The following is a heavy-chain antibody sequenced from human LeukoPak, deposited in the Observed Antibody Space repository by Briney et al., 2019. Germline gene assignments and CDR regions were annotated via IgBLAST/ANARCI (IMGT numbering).Heavy chain of an antibody. V-gene: IGHV1-2*02. CDR1: GYTFTGYY. J-gene: IGHJ5*02. CDR2: INPNNGGT. Sequence: RASVKVSCKASGYTFTGYYIHWVRQAPGQGLEWMGWINPNNGGTNYARGFQGRVTMTRDTSISTAYMELSRLRSDDTAVYYCARRSQGSGANWFDPWGQGTLVTVSS. D-gene: IGHD3-10*01. CDR3: ARRSQGSGANWFDP.